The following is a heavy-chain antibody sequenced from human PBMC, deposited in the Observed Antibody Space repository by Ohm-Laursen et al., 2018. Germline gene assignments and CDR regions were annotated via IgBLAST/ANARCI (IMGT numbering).Heavy chain of an antibody. D-gene: IGHD5-24*01. Sequence: TLSLTCSVSGDSISAHYWSWIRQPPGKGLEWIGYIHHTGYTTYNPSLKSRVTISVDTSKDQFSLKLSSVTAADTAVYYCARHGEGYYYYYGMDVWGQGTTVTVSS. CDR3: ARHGEGYYYYYGMDV. CDR1: GDSISAHY. J-gene: IGHJ6*02. CDR2: IHHTGYT. V-gene: IGHV4-59*11.